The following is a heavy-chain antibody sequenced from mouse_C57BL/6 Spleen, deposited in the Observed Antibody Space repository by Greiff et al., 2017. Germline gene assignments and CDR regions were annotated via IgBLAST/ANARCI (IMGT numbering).Heavy chain of an antibody. CDR2: ILPGSGST. Sequence: QVQLQQSGAELMKPGASVKLSCKATGYTFTGYWIEWVKQRPGHGLEWIGEILPGSGSTNYNEKFKGKGTFTADTSSNTAYMQLSSLTTEDSAIYYCARKKVYYGNYDWYFDVWGTGTTVTVSS. CDR3: ARKKVYYGNYDWYFDV. J-gene: IGHJ1*03. D-gene: IGHD2-1*01. V-gene: IGHV1-9*01. CDR1: GYTFTGYW.